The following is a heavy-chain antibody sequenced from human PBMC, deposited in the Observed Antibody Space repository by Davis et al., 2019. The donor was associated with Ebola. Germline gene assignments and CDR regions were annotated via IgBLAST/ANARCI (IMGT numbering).Heavy chain of an antibody. Sequence: PGGSLRLSCKGSGYSFISYWIGWVRQLPGKGLEWMGIIYPGDSDTRYSPSFQGQVTISADKSISTAYLQWSSLKASDTAMYYCARHKGYGDYYGYYGMDVWGQGTTVTVSS. CDR1: GYSFISYW. V-gene: IGHV5-51*01. D-gene: IGHD4-17*01. J-gene: IGHJ6*02. CDR3: ARHKGYGDYYGYYGMDV. CDR2: IYPGDSDT.